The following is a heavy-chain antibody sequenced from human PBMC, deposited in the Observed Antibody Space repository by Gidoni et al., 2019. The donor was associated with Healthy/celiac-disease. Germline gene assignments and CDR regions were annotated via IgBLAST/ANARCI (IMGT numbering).Heavy chain of an antibody. D-gene: IGHD6-13*01. J-gene: IGHJ5*02. CDR3: ARVDGIAAAPMRFDP. CDR2: INPIFGTA. CDR1: RGTFSSYA. Sequence: QVQLVQSGAEVKKPGSSVKVSCKASRGTFSSYAISWVRQAPGQGLEWRGGINPIFGTANYAQKFQGRVTITADESTSTAYMELSSLRSEDTAVYYCARVDGIAAAPMRFDPWGQGTLVTVSS. V-gene: IGHV1-69*01.